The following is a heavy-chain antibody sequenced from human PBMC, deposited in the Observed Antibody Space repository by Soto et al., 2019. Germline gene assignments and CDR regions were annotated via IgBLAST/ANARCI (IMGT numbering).Heavy chain of an antibody. CDR3: ARDPAYYYDSSGYYYDRDPFDY. CDR1: GFTFSSYW. D-gene: IGHD3-22*01. V-gene: IGHV3-7*05. CDR2: IKQDGSEK. Sequence: GGSLRLSCAASGFTFSSYWMSWVRQAPGKGLEWVANIKQDGSEKYYVDSVKGRFTISRDNAKNSLYLQMNSLRAEDTAVYYCARDPAYYYDSSGYYYDRDPFDYWGQGTLVTVSS. J-gene: IGHJ4*02.